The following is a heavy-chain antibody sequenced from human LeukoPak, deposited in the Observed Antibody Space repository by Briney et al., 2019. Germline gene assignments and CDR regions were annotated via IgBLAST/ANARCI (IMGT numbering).Heavy chain of an antibody. V-gene: IGHV1-69*13. D-gene: IGHD4-23*01. CDR3: VRSSRTVVTSYYYYMDV. J-gene: IGHJ6*03. Sequence: ASVKVSCKASGGTFSSYAISWVRQAPGQGLEWMGGIIPIFGTANYAQKFQGRVTITADESTSTAYMELSSLRSEDTAVYYCVRSSRTVVTSYYYYMDVWGKGTTVTVSS. CDR2: IIPIFGTA. CDR1: GGTFSSYA.